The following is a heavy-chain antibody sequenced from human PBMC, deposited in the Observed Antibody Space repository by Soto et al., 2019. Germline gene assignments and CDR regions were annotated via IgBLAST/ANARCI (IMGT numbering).Heavy chain of an antibody. D-gene: IGHD2-15*01. CDR1: GFTFSSYA. Sequence: PGGSLRLSCAASGFTFSSYAMHWVRQAPGKGLEWVAVISYDGSNKYYADSVKGRFTISRDNSKNTLYLQMNSLRAEDTAVYYCARAKEYPTPPYYYYYGMDVWGQGTTVTVSS. CDR3: ARAKEYPTPPYYYYYGMDV. V-gene: IGHV3-30-3*01. J-gene: IGHJ6*02. CDR2: ISYDGSNK.